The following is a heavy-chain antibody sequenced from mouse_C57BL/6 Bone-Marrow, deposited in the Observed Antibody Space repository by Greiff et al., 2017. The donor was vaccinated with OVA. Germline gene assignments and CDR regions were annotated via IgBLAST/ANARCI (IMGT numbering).Heavy chain of an antibody. J-gene: IGHJ2*01. Sequence: EVQLVESGGGLVKPGGSLKLSCAASGFTFSDYGMHWVRQAPEKGLEWVAYISSGSSTIYYADTVKGRFTISRDNAKNPLFLQMTSLGYEDTAMYDCATIYGSYFDYWGQGTTLTVSS. D-gene: IGHD1-1*01. CDR3: ATIYGSYFDY. CDR1: GFTFSDYG. CDR2: ISSGSSTI. V-gene: IGHV5-17*01.